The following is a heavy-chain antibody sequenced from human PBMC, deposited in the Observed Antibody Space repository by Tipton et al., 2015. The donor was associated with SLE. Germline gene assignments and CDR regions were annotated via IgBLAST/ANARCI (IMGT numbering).Heavy chain of an antibody. V-gene: IGHV4-59*08. D-gene: IGHD2-21*01. CDR2: ISDSGST. CDR1: GGSVRSHY. J-gene: IGHJ4*02. Sequence: TLSLTCTVSGGSVRSHYWSWIRQSPGKGLEWIGYISDSGSTHYNPSLKSRVAISVDTSKNHFSLILTSVSAADTAVYYCAAQPMMIAASYFDYWGQGMLVTVSS. CDR3: AAQPMMIAASYFDY.